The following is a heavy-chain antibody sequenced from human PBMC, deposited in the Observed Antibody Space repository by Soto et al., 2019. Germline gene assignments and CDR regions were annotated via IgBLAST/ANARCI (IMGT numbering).Heavy chain of an antibody. J-gene: IGHJ4*02. V-gene: IGHV2-5*02. Sequence: SGPTLVNPTQTLTLTCTFSGFSLSTSGVGVGWIRQPPGKALEWLALIYWDDDKRYSPSLKSRLTITKDTSKNQVVLTMTNMDPVDTATYYCAHRGMILWFGESKTSYYFDYWGQGTLVTVSS. CDR1: GFSLSTSGVG. D-gene: IGHD3-10*01. CDR2: IYWDDDK. CDR3: AHRGMILWFGESKTSYYFDY.